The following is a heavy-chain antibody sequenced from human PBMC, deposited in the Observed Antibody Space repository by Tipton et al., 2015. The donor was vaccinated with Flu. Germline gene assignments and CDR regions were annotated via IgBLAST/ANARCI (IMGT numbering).Heavy chain of an antibody. V-gene: IGHV4-4*07. CDR3: ARDRTTVTTYWYFDL. CDR1: GGSISSYY. D-gene: IGHD4-17*01. Sequence: LRLSCTVSGGSISSYYWSWIRQPAGKGLEWIGRIYTSGSTNYNPSLKSRVTMSVDTSKNQFSLKLSSVTAADTAVYYCARDRTTVTTYWYFDLWGRGTLVTVSS. J-gene: IGHJ2*01. CDR2: IYTSGST.